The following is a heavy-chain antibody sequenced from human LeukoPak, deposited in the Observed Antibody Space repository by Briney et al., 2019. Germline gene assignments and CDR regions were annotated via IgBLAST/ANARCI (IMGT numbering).Heavy chain of an antibody. CDR2: IYSSGST. CDR1: GGSISSSNW. D-gene: IGHD3-22*01. Sequence: SETLSLTCAVSGGSISSSNWWRWVRQPPGKGLEWIGEIYSSGSTNYNPSLKSRVTISVDKSKDQFSLKLSSVTAADTAVYYCARVGHSGYYFWSAEDAFDIWGQGTMVTVSS. J-gene: IGHJ3*02. CDR3: ARVGHSGYYFWSAEDAFDI. V-gene: IGHV4-4*02.